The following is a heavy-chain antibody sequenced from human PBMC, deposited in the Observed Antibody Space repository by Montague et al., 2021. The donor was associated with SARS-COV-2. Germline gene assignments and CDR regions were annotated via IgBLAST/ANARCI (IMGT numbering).Heavy chain of an antibody. V-gene: IGHV4-4*07. CDR2: IYNSGST. Sequence: SETLSLTCTASGGSISGYYWSWFRQSAGKGLEWIGRIYNSGSTSYNPSXXSRVTMSVDTSKNQFSLKLSSVTAADTAVYYCVRDQGRSNWNYPDYWGQGTLVTVSS. J-gene: IGHJ4*02. D-gene: IGHD1-20*01. CDR1: GGSISGYY. CDR3: VRDQGRSNWNYPDY.